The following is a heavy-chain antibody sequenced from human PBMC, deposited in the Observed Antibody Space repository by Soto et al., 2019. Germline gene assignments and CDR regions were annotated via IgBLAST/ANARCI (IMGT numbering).Heavy chain of an antibody. D-gene: IGHD6-6*01. J-gene: IGHJ6*02. V-gene: IGHV4-59*01. CDR2: IYYSGST. CDR3: ARDRSWGDYGMDV. CDR1: AGSISSYY. Sequence: PSETLSLTCTVSAGSISSYYWSWIRQPPGKGLEWIGYIYYSGSTNYNPSLKSRVTISVDTSKNQFSLKLSSVTAADTAVYYCARDRSWGDYGMDVWGQGTTVTVYS.